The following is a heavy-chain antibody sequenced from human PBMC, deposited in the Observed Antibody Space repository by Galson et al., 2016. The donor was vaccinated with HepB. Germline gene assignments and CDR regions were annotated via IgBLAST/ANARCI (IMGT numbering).Heavy chain of an antibody. J-gene: IGHJ3*02. Sequence: SLRLSCAASGFTLRSYYMNWVRQAPGKGLEWVSCISSGSSYIYYADSVKGRFTISRDNAKNSLYLQMNSLRAEDTALYYVARDRGMATILDAFDICGQGTMVTVSS. V-gene: IGHV3-21*01. CDR1: GFTLRSYY. CDR3: ARDRGMATILDAFDI. D-gene: IGHD5-24*01. CDR2: ISSGSSYI.